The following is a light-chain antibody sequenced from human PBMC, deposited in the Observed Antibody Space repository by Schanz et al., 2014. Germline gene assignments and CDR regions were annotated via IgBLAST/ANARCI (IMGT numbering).Light chain of an antibody. CDR1: QSVTSTY. CDR2: DAS. CDR3: QQYFASPYT. Sequence: EIVLTQSPGTLSLSPGERATLSCRASQSVTSTYLAWYQQKPGQAPRLLIYDASNRATGIPARFSGSGSGTDFTLTISSLEPEDFAVYYCQQYFASPYTFGQGTKLEIK. V-gene: IGKV3-20*01. J-gene: IGKJ2*01.